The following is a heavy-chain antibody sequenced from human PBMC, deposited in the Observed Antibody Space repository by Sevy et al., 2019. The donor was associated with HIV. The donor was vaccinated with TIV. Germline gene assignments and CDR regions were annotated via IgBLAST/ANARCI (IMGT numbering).Heavy chain of an antibody. Sequence: ASVKVSCKASGYTFTSYGISWVRQAPGQGLEWMGWISAYNGNTNYAQKLQGRVTMTTDTSTSTAYMGLRSLRSDDTAVYYCARDGPGRYDSSGYYPKGVFDYWGQGTLVTVSS. J-gene: IGHJ4*02. V-gene: IGHV1-18*01. CDR3: ARDGPGRYDSSGYYPKGVFDY. CDR2: ISAYNGNT. D-gene: IGHD3-22*01. CDR1: GYTFTSYG.